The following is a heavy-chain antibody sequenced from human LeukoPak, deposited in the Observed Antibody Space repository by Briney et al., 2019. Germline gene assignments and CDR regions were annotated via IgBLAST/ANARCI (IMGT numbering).Heavy chain of an antibody. CDR1: GFTFSSYA. CDR3: ASKNTDYFNAFDI. Sequence: PGGSLRLSCSASGFTFSSYAMHWVRQAPGKGLEYVSAISSSGGSTYYADSVKGRFTISRDNAKNSLYLQMNSLRAEDTAVYYCASKNTDYFNAFDIWGQGTMVTVSS. CDR2: ISSSGGST. V-gene: IGHV3-64*04. J-gene: IGHJ3*02. D-gene: IGHD2/OR15-2a*01.